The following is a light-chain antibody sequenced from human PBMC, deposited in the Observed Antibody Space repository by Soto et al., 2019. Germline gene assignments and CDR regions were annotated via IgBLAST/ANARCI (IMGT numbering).Light chain of an antibody. CDR1: SSNIGSNY. J-gene: IGLJ2*01. CDR3: ASWDDSLSGFVV. Sequence: QSVLTQPPSASGTPGQRVTISCSGSSSNIGSNYVFWYQQLPGTAPKVLMYRNSQRPSGVPDRFSGSKSGTSASLAISGLLSEDEADYYCASWDDSLSGFVVFGGGTKVTVL. V-gene: IGLV1-47*01. CDR2: RNS.